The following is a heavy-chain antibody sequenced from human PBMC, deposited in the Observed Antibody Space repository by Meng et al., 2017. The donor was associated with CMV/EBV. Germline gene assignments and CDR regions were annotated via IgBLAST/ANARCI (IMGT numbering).Heavy chain of an antibody. Sequence: FTFRSYAMSWVRPAPGKGLEWVSAISGSGGSTYYADSVKGRFTISRDNSKNTLYLQMNSLRAEDTAVYYCASPPFYCSSTSCHPWGDYWGQGTLVTVSS. CDR2: ISGSGGST. CDR3: ASPPFYCSSTSCHPWGDY. V-gene: IGHV3-23*01. CDR1: FTFRSYA. D-gene: IGHD2-2*01. J-gene: IGHJ4*02.